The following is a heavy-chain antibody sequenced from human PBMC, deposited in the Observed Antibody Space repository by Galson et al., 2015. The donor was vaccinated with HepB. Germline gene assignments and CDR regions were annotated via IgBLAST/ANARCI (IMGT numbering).Heavy chain of an antibody. CDR2: ISSSSSYI. CDR3: ARDMVRGKAFDI. V-gene: IGHV3-21*01. CDR1: GFTFSSYS. Sequence: SLRLSCAASGFTFSSYSMNWVRQAPGKGLEWVSSISSSSSYIYYADSVKGRFTISRDNAKNSLYLQMNSLRAEDTAVYYCARDMVRGKAFDIWGQGTMVTVSS. J-gene: IGHJ3*02. D-gene: IGHD3-10*01.